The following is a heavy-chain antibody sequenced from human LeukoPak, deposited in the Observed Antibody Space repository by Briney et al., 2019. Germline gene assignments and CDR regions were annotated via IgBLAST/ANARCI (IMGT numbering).Heavy chain of an antibody. J-gene: IGHJ5*02. V-gene: IGHV4-4*07. CDR1: GGSISSYY. Sequence: SETLSLTCTVSGGSISSYYWSWIRQPAGKGLEWIGRIYTSGSTNYNPSLKSRVTISVDTSKNQFSLKLSSVTAADTAVYYCARGWYDSSGYPMVDNWFDPWGQGTLVTVSS. CDR3: ARGWYDSSGYPMVDNWFDP. D-gene: IGHD3-22*01. CDR2: IYTSGST.